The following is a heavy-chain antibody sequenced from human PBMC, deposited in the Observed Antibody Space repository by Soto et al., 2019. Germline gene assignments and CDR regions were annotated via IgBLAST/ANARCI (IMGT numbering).Heavy chain of an antibody. D-gene: IGHD3-3*01. CDR2: INAGNGNT. Sequence: QVQLVQSGAEVKKPGASVKVSCKASGYTFTSYAMHWVRQAPGQRLEWMGWINAGNGNTKYSQKFQGRVTITRDTSASTAYMELSSLRSEDTAVYYCAGGYYDFWSGYYPSNYYYYGMDVW. CDR3: AGGYYDFWSGYYPSNYYYYGMDV. CDR1: GYTFTSYA. V-gene: IGHV1-3*01. J-gene: IGHJ6*01.